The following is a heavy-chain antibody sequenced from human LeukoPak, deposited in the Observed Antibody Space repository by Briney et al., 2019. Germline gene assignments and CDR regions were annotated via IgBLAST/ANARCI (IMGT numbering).Heavy chain of an antibody. CDR1: GGSISSSSYY. V-gene: IGHV4-39*07. Sequence: SETLSLTCTVSGGSISSSSYYWGWIRQPPGKGLEWIGSIYYSGSTYYNPSLKSRVTISVDTSKNQFSLKLSSVTAADTAVYYCARDVYYYDSSGCFFDYWGQGTLVTVSS. CDR3: ARDVYYYDSSGCFFDY. J-gene: IGHJ4*02. CDR2: IYYSGST. D-gene: IGHD3-22*01.